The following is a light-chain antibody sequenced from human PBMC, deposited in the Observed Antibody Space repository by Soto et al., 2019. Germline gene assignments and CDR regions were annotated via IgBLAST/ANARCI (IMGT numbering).Light chain of an antibody. CDR3: SSYVVSYNWV. CDR2: STN. Sequence: QTVVTQEPSFSVSPGGTVTLTCGLSSGSVSTSYYPSWYQQTPGQAPRTLIYSTNTRSSGVPDRFSGSKSGNTASLTVSGLQAEDEADYYCSSYVVSYNWVFGGGTKLTVL. V-gene: IGLV8-61*01. CDR1: SGSVSTSYY. J-gene: IGLJ3*02.